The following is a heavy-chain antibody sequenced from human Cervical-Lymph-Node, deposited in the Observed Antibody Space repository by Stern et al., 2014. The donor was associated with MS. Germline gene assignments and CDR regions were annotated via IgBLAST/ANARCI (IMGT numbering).Heavy chain of an antibody. CDR3: ALGGFGHYFEY. V-gene: IGHV1-69*12. J-gene: IGHJ4*02. Sequence: QVQLVQSGAEVQKPGSSVKVSCRASGGTFSSSDISWVRQAPGQGLEWMGGIIPIMGTENYAKKSQGTVTITAAESTSTAYMELSSLRSEDTAIYYCALGGFGHYFEYWGQGTLVTVSS. D-gene: IGHD3-10*01. CDR1: GGTFSSSD. CDR2: IIPIMGTE.